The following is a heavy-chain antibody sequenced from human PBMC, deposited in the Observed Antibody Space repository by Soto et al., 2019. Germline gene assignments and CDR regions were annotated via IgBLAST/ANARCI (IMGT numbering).Heavy chain of an antibody. D-gene: IGHD6-13*01. CDR3: ARGSSSWYVSFDD. CDR1: GFTFSSNW. J-gene: IGHJ4*02. Sequence: EVHLVESGGGLVQPGGSLRLSCAASGFTFSSNWMHWVRQAPGKGLVWVSRINSDGSITSYADSVKGQFTISRDNAKNTLYLQMHSLRAEDTAVYYCARGSSSWYVSFDDWGQGTLVTVSS. V-gene: IGHV3-74*01. CDR2: INSDGSIT.